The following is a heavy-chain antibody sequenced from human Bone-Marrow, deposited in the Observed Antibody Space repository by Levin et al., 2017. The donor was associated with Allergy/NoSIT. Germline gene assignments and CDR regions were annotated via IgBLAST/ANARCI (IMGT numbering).Heavy chain of an antibody. CDR2: ISHDERSI. CDR1: GLTFSRFV. CDR3: ATAGPTSGYADAFEF. V-gene: IGHV3-30*04. J-gene: IGHJ3*01. D-gene: IGHD3-22*01. Sequence: LTGGSLRLSCAVSGLTFSRFVLHWVRQAPGKGLEWVAVISHDERSIIYADSVRGRFTISKDNSKNTLYLQMNSLRDEDTAVYYCATAGPTSGYADAFEFWGQGTTVTVSS.